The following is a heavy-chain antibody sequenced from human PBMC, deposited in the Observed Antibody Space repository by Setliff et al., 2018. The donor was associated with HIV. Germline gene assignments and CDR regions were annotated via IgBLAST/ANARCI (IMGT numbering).Heavy chain of an antibody. CDR2: INCASGRT. CDR1: GYIFSTHY. Sequence: GASVKVSCKASGYIFSTHYIHWVRQAPGQGLEWMGIINCASGRTVYTEKIKGRLAMARDMSRTTVYMELTSLRTEDTAVYYCARGGYSGEFLDAFDIWGQGTLGTVSS. CDR3: ARGGYSGEFLDAFDI. D-gene: IGHD5-12*01. V-gene: IGHV1-46*01. J-gene: IGHJ3*02.